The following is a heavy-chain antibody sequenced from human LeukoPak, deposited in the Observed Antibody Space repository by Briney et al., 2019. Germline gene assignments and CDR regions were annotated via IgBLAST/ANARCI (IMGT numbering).Heavy chain of an antibody. CDR2: IYYSGST. CDR1: GGSISSYY. CDR3: ARGGARPGNYYYGMDV. J-gene: IGHJ6*02. V-gene: IGHV4-59*01. D-gene: IGHD4-17*01. Sequence: PSETLSLTCTVSGGSISSYYWSWIRQPPGKGLEWIGYIYYSGSTNYNPSLKSRVTISVDTSKNQFSLKLSSVTAADTAVYYCARGGARPGNYYYGMDVWGQGTTVTVSS.